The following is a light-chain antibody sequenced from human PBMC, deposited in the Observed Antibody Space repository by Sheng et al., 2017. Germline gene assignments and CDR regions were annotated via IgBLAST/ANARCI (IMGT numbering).Light chain of an antibody. V-gene: IGLV8-61*01. J-gene: IGLJ3*02. CDR1: SGSVSTSNY. CDR2: NTN. Sequence: QTVVTQEPSFSVSPGGTVTLTCGLSSGSVSTSNYPSWYQQTPGQAPCALIYNTNSRSSGVPDRFSGSILGNKAALTITGAQADDESDYYCVLYMGNGISMFGGGTKLTVL. CDR3: VLYMGNGISM.